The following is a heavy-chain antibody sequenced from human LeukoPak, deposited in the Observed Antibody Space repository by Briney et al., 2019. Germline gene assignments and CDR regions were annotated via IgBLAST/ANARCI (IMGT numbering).Heavy chain of an antibody. CDR2: INHSGST. D-gene: IGHD3-22*01. CDR3: ARRIYYYDSSGFQSLDP. CDR1: GGSFSGYY. V-gene: IGHV4-34*01. Sequence: SETLSLTCAVYGGSFSGYYWSWLRHPPGKGLEGIGEINHSGSTNYNPSLKSRVTISVDTSKNQFSLKLSSVHAADTAVYYCARRIYYYDSSGFQSLDPWGQGTLVTVSS. J-gene: IGHJ5*02.